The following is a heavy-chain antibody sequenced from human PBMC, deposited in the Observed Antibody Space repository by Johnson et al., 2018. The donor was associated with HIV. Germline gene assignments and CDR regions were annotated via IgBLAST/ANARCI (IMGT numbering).Heavy chain of an antibody. Sequence: EVQLVESGGGVVQPGRSLRLSCAASGFTFSSNAMHWVRQSPGKGLEWVANIKHDGGRIQYGDSVKGRFTSSRANARNLLFLQMNTLRAEDTAVYYCARDVSYRYDGDGWADAFDIWGQGTMVTVST. CDR1: GFTFSSNA. J-gene: IGHJ3*02. CDR2: IKHDGGRI. CDR3: ARDVSYRYDGDGWADAFDI. V-gene: IGHV3-7*01. D-gene: IGHD2-21*01.